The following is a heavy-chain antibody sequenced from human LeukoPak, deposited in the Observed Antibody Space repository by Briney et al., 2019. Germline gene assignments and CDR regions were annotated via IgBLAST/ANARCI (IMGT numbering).Heavy chain of an antibody. J-gene: IGHJ4*02. Sequence: SETLSLTCTVSGYSISSGYYWDWIRQPPGKGLEWIGSIYHSGTTYYNPSLKSRVTISVDTSKNQFSLKLSSVTAADTAVYYCATPGGNLDYWGQGTLVTVSS. CDR1: GYSISSGYY. V-gene: IGHV4-38-2*02. D-gene: IGHD4-23*01. CDR3: ATPGGNLDY. CDR2: IYHSGTT.